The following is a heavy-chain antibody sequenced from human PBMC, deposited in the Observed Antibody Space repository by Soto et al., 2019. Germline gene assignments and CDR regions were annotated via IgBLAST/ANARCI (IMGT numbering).Heavy chain of an antibody. Sequence: PGGSLRLSCAASGFPFSSYGMHWVRQAPGKGLEWVAVISYDGSNKYYADSVKGRFTISRDNSKNTLYLQMDSLRAEDTALYYCAKVIKYSSSPPDYWGQGTLVTVSS. D-gene: IGHD6-6*01. CDR3: AKVIKYSSSPPDY. V-gene: IGHV3-30*18. CDR1: GFPFSSYG. J-gene: IGHJ4*02. CDR2: ISYDGSNK.